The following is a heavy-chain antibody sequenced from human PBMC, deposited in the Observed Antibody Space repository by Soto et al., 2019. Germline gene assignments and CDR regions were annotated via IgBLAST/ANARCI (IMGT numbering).Heavy chain of an antibody. CDR1: GLTFSNFG. D-gene: IGHD2-15*01. CDR2: VSAAGGTT. J-gene: IGHJ4*02. CDR3: AKEDCSGRSCKPKYYFDS. Sequence: QVQLVESGGGVVQPGKSLRLSCAASGLTFSNFGMHWVRQAPGKGLEWVAVVSAAGGTTYYADSVKGRSTISRDNSKDTMYLQIDSLRPEDAGVYFCAKEDCSGRSCKPKYYFDSWGLGTLVTVSS. V-gene: IGHV3-30*18.